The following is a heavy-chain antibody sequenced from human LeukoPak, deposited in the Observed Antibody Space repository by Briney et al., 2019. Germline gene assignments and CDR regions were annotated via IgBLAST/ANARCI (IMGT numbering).Heavy chain of an antibody. D-gene: IGHD3-3*01. Sequence: PSETLSLTCSVSGGSISSGSYYWSWIRQPPGKGLEWIGYIYYSGSTNYNPSLKSRVTISVDTSKNQFSLKLSSVTAADTAVYYCATPGGYDFWSGYYPPRWYFDLWGRGTLVTVSS. CDR2: IYYSGST. CDR1: GGSISSGSYY. CDR3: ATPGGYDFWSGYYPPRWYFDL. J-gene: IGHJ2*01. V-gene: IGHV4-61*01.